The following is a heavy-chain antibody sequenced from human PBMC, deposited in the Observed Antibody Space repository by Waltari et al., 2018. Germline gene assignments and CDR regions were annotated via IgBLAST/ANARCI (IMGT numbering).Heavy chain of an antibody. V-gene: IGHV3-21*01. Sequence: EVQLVESGGGLVKPGGSLRLSCAASGFTFSSSNMNWVRQAPGKGLEWVSFISSSRRDMYYADSVKGRFAISRDNAKNSLFLEMNSLRAEDTALYYCARASSSSWGYFDYWGQGTLVTVSS. CDR2: ISSSRRDM. CDR3: ARASSSSWGYFDY. J-gene: IGHJ4*02. D-gene: IGHD6-13*01. CDR1: GFTFSSSN.